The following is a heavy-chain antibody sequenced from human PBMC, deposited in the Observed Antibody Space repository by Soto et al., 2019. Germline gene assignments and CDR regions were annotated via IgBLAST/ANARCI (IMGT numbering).Heavy chain of an antibody. Sequence: SETLSLTCDVSGDTISTGCCTWAWIRQPPGKALEWIGHTYHSGNPYYNPSLKSRVIISVDRSKNQFSLRSDDTAVYYCASGRGIVATSDFGYWGQGTLLTVSS. CDR2: TYHSGNP. V-gene: IGHV4-30-2*01. CDR3: ASGRGIVATSDFGY. J-gene: IGHJ4*02. D-gene: IGHD5-12*01. CDR1: GDTISTGCCT.